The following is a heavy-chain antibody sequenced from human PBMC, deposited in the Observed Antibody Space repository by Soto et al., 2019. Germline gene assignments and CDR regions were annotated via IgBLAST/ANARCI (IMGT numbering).Heavy chain of an antibody. J-gene: IGHJ4*02. V-gene: IGHV1-69*01. CDR3: ARRKNRRNSSGYHNLDY. CDR1: GGTFSSYA. CDR2: IIPIFGTA. D-gene: IGHD3-22*01. Sequence: QVQLVQSGAEVKKPGSSVKVSCKASGGTFSSYAISWVRQAPGQGLEWMGGIIPIFGTANYAQKFQGRVTITADESTSTAYMELSSLRSEDTAVYYCARRKNRRNSSGYHNLDYWGQGTLVTVSS.